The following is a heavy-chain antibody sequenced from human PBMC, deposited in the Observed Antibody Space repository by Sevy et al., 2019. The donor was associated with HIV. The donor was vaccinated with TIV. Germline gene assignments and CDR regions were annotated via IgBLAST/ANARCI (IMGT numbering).Heavy chain of an antibody. CDR2: IFHSGNT. V-gene: IGHV4-30-2*01. Sequence: SETLSLTCTVSGGSISSGSYSWNWIRQPPGKGLQWIGYIFHSGNTDYNPSLNSRITISVDRSRNQFSLKLTSVTAADTAMYYCARDGGTVTTPGGFDIWGQGPMVTVSS. CDR1: GGSISSGSYS. CDR3: ARDGGTVTTPGGFDI. J-gene: IGHJ3*02. D-gene: IGHD4-17*01.